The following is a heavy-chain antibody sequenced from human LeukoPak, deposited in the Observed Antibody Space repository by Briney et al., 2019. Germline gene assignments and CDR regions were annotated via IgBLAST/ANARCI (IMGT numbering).Heavy chain of an antibody. CDR3: TGGRKVDYDFWRERYYYYGMDV. CDR1: GYTFTGYY. D-gene: IGHD3-3*01. J-gene: IGHJ6*02. V-gene: IGHV1-8*02. CDR2: INPNSGNT. Sequence: ASVKVSCKASGYTFTGYYMHWVRQAPGQGLEWMGWINPNSGNTGYARKFQDRVTMTRNTSISTAYMDLSSLRSEDTAVYYCTGGRKVDYDFWRERYYYYGMDVWGQGTTVTVSS.